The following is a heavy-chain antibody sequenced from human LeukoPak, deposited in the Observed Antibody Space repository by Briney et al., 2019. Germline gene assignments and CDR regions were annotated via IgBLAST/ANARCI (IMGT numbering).Heavy chain of an antibody. CDR2: IYPGDSDT. CDR3: ASGIDGGYESDAFDI. CDR1: GFRFTIYW. J-gene: IGHJ3*02. D-gene: IGHD5-12*01. Sequence: GESLKISCQGSGFRFTIYWIAWVRQMPGKGLEWMGIIYPGDSDTRYSPSFQGQVTISTDKSISTAYLQWSSLKASDTAMYYCASGIDGGYESDAFDIWGQGTMVTVSS. V-gene: IGHV5-51*01.